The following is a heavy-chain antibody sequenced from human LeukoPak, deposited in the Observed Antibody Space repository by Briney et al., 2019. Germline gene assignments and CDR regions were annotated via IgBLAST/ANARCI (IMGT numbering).Heavy chain of an antibody. D-gene: IGHD6-13*01. CDR3: ARVVAAAGTVI. V-gene: IGHV3-66*01. CDR1: GFTVSSNY. CDR2: IYSGGST. Sequence: PGGSLRLSRAASGFTVSSNYMSWVRQAPGQGLEWVSVIYSGGSTYYADSVKGRFTISRDNSKNTLYLQMDSLRAEDTAVYYCARVVAAAGTVIWGQGTLVTVSS. J-gene: IGHJ4*02.